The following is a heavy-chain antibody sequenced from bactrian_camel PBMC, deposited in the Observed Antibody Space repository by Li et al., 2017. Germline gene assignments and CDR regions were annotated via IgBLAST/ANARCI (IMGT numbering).Heavy chain of an antibody. J-gene: IGHJ4*01. CDR1: AHTDSPNC. Sequence: VQLVESGGGLVQPGGSLRLSCGASAHTDSPNCMGWFRQAPGKEREGVASSYIGDDSAYYADSVKGRFTISRDKSKNTLYLQMYSLIPEDTAVYYCAADSPFAEYGLGTVTAYNYWGQGTQVTVS. V-gene: IGHV3S1*01. CDR2: SYIGDDSA. CDR3: AADSPFAEYGLGTVTAYNY. D-gene: IGHD5*01.